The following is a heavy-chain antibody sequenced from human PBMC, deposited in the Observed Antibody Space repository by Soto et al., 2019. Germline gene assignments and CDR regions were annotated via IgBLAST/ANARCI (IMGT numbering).Heavy chain of an antibody. CDR3: ARGNFYYGMDV. CDR1: GGSFSGNY. V-gene: IGHV4-34*01. Sequence: SETLSPTCAVYGGSFSGNYWSWIRQPPGKGLEWIGEFSDSGSTNYNPSLKSRVTISEDMSKSQFSLTLSSVTAADTAVYYCARGNFYYGMDVWGQGTTVTVSS. CDR2: FSDSGST. J-gene: IGHJ6*02.